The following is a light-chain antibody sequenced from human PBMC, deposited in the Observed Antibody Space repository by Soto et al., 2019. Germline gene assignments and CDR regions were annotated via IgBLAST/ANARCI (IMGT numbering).Light chain of an antibody. CDR2: KVS. Sequence: DVVMTQSPLSLPVTLGQPASISCRSNQSLVHSDGIAYLSWFQQRPGRSPRRLIYKVSNRDSGVPARFSGGGSGTDFALKISRVEAEDVGVYYCMQGTHWPITFGQGTRLEIK. CDR1: QSLVHSDGIAY. CDR3: MQGTHWPIT. J-gene: IGKJ5*01. V-gene: IGKV2-30*02.